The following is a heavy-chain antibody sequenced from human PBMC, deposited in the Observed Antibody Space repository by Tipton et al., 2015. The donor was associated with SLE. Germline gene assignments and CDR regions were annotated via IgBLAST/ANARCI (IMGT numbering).Heavy chain of an antibody. Sequence: PRLSCAASGFTFSSYSMNWVRQAPGKGLEWVSSISSSSSYIYYADSVKGRFTISRDNAKNSLYLQMNSLRAEDTAVYYCARVGAGLPRDWGQGTLVTVSS. V-gene: IGHV3-21*03. CDR1: GFTFSSYS. CDR2: ISSSSSYI. D-gene: IGHD1-26*01. J-gene: IGHJ4*02. CDR3: ARVGAGLPRD.